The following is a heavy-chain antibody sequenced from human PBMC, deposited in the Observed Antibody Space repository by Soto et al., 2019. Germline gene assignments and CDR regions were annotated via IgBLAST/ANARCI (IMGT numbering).Heavy chain of an antibody. J-gene: IGHJ6*02. V-gene: IGHV4-31*03. Sequence: SETLSLTCTVSGGSISSGGYYWSWIRQHPGKGLEWIGYFYYSGSTYYNPSLKSRVTISVDTSKNQFSLKLSSVTAADTAVYYCARDIWFGELLSPYYYYGMDVWGQGTTVTVSS. CDR2: FYYSGST. D-gene: IGHD3-10*01. CDR1: GGSISSGGYY. CDR3: ARDIWFGELLSPYYYYGMDV.